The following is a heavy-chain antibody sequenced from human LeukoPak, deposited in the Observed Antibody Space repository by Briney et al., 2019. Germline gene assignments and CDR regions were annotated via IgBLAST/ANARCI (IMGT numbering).Heavy chain of an antibody. Sequence: AASVKVSCKASGGTFSSYAISWVRQAPGQGLEWMGGIIPIFGTANYAQKFQGRVTITTDESTSTAYMELSSLRSEDTAVYYCARDHSNSWPKRREDAFDIWGQGTMVTVSS. CDR1: GGTFSSYA. V-gene: IGHV1-69*05. J-gene: IGHJ3*02. D-gene: IGHD6-13*01. CDR3: ARDHSNSWPKRREDAFDI. CDR2: IIPIFGTA.